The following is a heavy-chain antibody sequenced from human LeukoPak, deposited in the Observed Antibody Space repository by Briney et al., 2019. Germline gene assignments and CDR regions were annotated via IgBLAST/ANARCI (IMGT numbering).Heavy chain of an antibody. V-gene: IGHV3-7*01. CDR1: GFTFSTYW. J-gene: IGHJ4*02. CDR2: INHHGGEK. D-gene: IGHD4-17*01. CDR3: ERLPLAKARYYFDY. Sequence: GGSLRLSCAASGFTFSTYWMSWVRQTPGKGLEWVANINHHGGEKYYVDSVEDRFTISRDNARNSLFLQMTSLTAEDTAVYFCERLPLAKARYYFDYWGQGTLVTVSS.